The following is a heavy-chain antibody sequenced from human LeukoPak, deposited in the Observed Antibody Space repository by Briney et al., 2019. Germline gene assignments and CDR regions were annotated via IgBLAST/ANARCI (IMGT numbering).Heavy chain of an antibody. CDR2: IIPIFGTA. Sequence: SSVKVSCKASGGTFSSYAISWVRQAPGQGLEWMGGIIPIFGTANYAQKFQGRVTITADESTSTAYMEPSSLRSEDTAAYYCAESITIFGVVIDSWFDPWGQGTLVTVSS. V-gene: IGHV1-69*01. J-gene: IGHJ5*02. CDR3: AESITIFGVVIDSWFDP. D-gene: IGHD3-3*01. CDR1: GGTFSSYA.